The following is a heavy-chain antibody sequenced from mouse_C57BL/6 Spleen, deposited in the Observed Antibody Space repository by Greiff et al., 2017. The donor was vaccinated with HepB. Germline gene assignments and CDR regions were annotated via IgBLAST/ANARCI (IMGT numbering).Heavy chain of an antibody. Sequence: QVQLKQPGTELVKPGASVKLSCKASGYTFTSYWMHWVKQRPGQGLEWIGNINPSNGGTNYNEKFKSKATLTVDKSSSTAYMQLSSLTSEDSAVYYCARGGVTTVVATRAWFAYWGQGTLVTVSA. CDR2: INPSNGGT. CDR3: ARGGVTTVVATRAWFAY. V-gene: IGHV1-53*01. D-gene: IGHD1-1*01. CDR1: GYTFTSYW. J-gene: IGHJ3*01.